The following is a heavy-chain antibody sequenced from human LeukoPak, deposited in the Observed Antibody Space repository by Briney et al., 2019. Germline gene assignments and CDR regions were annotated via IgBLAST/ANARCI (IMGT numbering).Heavy chain of an antibody. V-gene: IGHV5-51*01. CDR1: GYSFTSYW. CDR2: IYPGDSDT. J-gene: IGHJ6*02. Sequence: GESLKISCKGSGYSFTSYWIGGVRQMPGKGLEWMGIIYPGDSDTRYSPSFQGQVTISADKSISTAYLQWSSLKASDTAMYYCARSVGGASTYYYYGMDVWGQGTTVTVSS. CDR3: ARSVGGASTYYYYGMDV. D-gene: IGHD1-26*01.